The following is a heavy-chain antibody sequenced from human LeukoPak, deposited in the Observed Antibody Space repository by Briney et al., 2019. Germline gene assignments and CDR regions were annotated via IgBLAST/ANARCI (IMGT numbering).Heavy chain of an antibody. V-gene: IGHV1-2*02. J-gene: IGHJ4*02. Sequence: ASVKVSCKASGYTFTGYYMHWVRQAPGKGLEWMGWINPNSGGTNYAKKFQGRVTMTRDTSISTAYMELSRLRSDDTAVYYCARGYSSSWFDYWGQGTLVTVSS. CDR2: INPNSGGT. CDR3: ARGYSSSWFDY. D-gene: IGHD6-13*01. CDR1: GYTFTGYY.